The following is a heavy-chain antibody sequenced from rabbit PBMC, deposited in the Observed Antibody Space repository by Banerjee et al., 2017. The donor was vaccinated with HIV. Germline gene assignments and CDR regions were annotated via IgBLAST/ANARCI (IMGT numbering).Heavy chain of an antibody. V-gene: IGHV1S43*01. D-gene: IGHD4-1*01. CDR3: ARVDSSGCGYFNL. CDR1: EFSLSSYGI. CDR2: IYPGYGST. Sequence: QSLEESGGGLVKPGGTLTLTCTVSEFSLSSYGIIWVRQAPGKGLEWIAYIYPGYGSTDYASWVNGRFTISLDNARNTVFLQMTSLAAADTGPYFCARVDSSGCGYFNLWGQGTLVTVS. J-gene: IGHJ4*01.